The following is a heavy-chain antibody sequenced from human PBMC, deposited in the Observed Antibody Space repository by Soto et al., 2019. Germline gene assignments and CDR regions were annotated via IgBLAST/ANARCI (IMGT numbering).Heavy chain of an antibody. Sequence: QVQLVQSGAEVKKPGSSVKVSCKASGGTFSSYAISWVRPAHGQGLEWMGGIIPIFGTANYAQKFQGRVTITADESTTTAYMELSSLRSEYTAVYYCARARVEGSKAGTKVLVFDYWGQGTLVTVS. J-gene: IGHJ4*02. CDR1: GGTFSSYA. CDR3: ARARVEGSKAGTKVLVFDY. V-gene: IGHV1-69*01. CDR2: IIPIFGTA. D-gene: IGHD1-1*01.